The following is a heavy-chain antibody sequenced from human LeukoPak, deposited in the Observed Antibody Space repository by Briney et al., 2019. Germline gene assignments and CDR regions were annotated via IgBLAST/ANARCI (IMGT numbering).Heavy chain of an antibody. D-gene: IGHD6-13*01. Sequence: SVKVSCKASGGTFSSYAINWVRQAPGQGLEWMGGIIPIFGTANNAQKFQGRVTITADESTSTAYMELSSLRSEDTAAYYCAGVRGYSSSWYDYWGQGTLVTVSS. CDR2: IIPIFGTA. CDR1: GGTFSSYA. V-gene: IGHV1-69*13. CDR3: AGVRGYSSSWYDY. J-gene: IGHJ4*02.